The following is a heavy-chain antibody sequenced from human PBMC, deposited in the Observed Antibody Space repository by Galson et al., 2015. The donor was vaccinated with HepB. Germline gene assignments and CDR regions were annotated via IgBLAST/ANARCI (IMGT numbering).Heavy chain of an antibody. V-gene: IGHV1-2*02. CDR2: INPNSGAT. CDR3: VREGSTAAAGYYYYYLDV. J-gene: IGHJ6*03. D-gene: IGHD6-13*01. CDR1: GYTFTAYH. Sequence: SVKVSCKASGYTFTAYHMHWVRQAPGQGLEWMGWINPNSGATNYAQKFQGRVTMTRDTSITTGYMEMTSLTSDDTAVYYCVREGSTAAAGYYYYYLDVWGKGTTVTVSS.